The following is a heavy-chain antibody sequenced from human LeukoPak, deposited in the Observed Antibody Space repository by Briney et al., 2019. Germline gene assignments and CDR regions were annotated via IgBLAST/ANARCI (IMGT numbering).Heavy chain of an antibody. J-gene: IGHJ5*02. V-gene: IGHV1-2*02. D-gene: IGHD3-10*01. CDR2: INPNSGGT. CDR1: GYTFTCYY. CDR3: ASVMVRGRAGYWFDP. Sequence: GASVKVSCKASGYTFTCYYMHWVRQAPGQGLEWMGWINPNSGGTNYAQKFQGRVTMTRDTSISTAYMELSRLRSDDTAVYYCASVMVRGRAGYWFDPWGQGTLVTVSS.